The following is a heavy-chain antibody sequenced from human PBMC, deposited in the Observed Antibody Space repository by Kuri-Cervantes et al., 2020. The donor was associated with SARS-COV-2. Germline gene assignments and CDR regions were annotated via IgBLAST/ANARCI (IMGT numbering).Heavy chain of an antibody. D-gene: IGHD3-22*01. CDR1: GGSFSGYY. J-gene: IGHJ6*03. CDR3: ARGWLLPHYYYYMDV. CDR2: MRNNGSA. V-gene: IGHV4-59*01. Sequence: SETLSFTCTVSGGSFSGYYWSWIRQPAGKNLDWIGYMRNNGSANYNPSLKSRVTISIDTSKNQFSLKLTSMTAADTAVYYCARGWLLPHYYYYMDVWGKGTTVTVSS.